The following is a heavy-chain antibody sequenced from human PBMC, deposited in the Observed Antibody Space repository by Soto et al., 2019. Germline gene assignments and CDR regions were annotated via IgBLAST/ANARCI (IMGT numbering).Heavy chain of an antibody. J-gene: IGHJ6*02. CDR2: IRYDGSNK. V-gene: IGHV3-33*01. CDR1: GFTFSSYG. Sequence: QVQLVESGGGVVQPGRSLRLSCAASGFTFSSYGMHWVRQAPGKGLEWVAVIRYDGSNKYYADSVKGRFTISRDNSKNTLYLQMNSLRAEDTAVYYCARGGDYDGPDYYYYGMDVWGQGTTVTVSS. CDR3: ARGGDYDGPDYYYYGMDV. D-gene: IGHD4-17*01.